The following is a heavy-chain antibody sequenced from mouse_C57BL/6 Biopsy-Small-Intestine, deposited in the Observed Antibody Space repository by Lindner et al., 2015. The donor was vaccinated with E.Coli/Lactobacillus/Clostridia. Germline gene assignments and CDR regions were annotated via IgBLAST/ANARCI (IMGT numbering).Heavy chain of an antibody. Sequence: VQLQESGAELVKPGASVKMSCKASGYTFTTFPIEWMKQTHGKSLEWIGNFHPYNDDTKYNEKFKGKATLTVEKSSSTVYLEFSRLTSDDSAVYYCARGVAADGGYFDNWGQGTTLTVSS. CDR1: GYTFTTFP. J-gene: IGHJ2*01. V-gene: IGHV1-47*01. CDR2: FHPYNDDT. CDR3: ARGVAADGGYFDN.